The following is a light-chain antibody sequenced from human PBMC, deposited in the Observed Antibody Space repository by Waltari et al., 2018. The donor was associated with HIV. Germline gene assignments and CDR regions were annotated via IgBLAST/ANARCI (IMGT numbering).Light chain of an antibody. Sequence: NFMLTQPHSVSESPGKTVTISCTRRSGRLASNYVQWYQQRPGSAPTTVIYEDKQRPSGVPDRFSGSIDSSSNSASLTISGLKTEDEADYYCQSYDSTNRVFGGGTKLTVL. CDR2: EDK. V-gene: IGLV6-57*03. J-gene: IGLJ3*02. CDR3: QSYDSTNRV. CDR1: SGRLASNY.